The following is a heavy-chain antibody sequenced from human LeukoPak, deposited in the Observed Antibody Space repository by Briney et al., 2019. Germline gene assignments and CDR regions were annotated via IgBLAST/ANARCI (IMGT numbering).Heavy chain of an antibody. V-gene: IGHV3-30*02. CDR1: GFTFSSYG. D-gene: IGHD3-10*01. Sequence: PGGSLRLSCAASGFTFSSYGMHWVRQAPGKGLEWVAFIRYDGSNKYYADSVKGRFTVSRDNSKNTLYLQMNSLRAEDTAVYYCARDHHGSGSYPNPWGQGTLVTVSS. CDR3: ARDHHGSGSYPNP. CDR2: IRYDGSNK. J-gene: IGHJ5*02.